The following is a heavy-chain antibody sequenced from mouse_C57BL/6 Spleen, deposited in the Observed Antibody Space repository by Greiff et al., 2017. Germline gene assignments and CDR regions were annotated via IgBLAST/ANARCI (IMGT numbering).Heavy chain of an antibody. J-gene: IGHJ1*03. D-gene: IGHD4-1*01. CDR1: GFTFSSYA. Sequence: EVKLVESGGGLVKPGGSLKLSCAASGFTFSSYAMSWVRQTPEKRLEWVATISDGGSYTYYPDNVKGRFTISRDNAKNNLYLQMSHLKSEDTAMYYCALNWDVDWYFDVWGTGTTVTVSS. CDR3: ALNWDVDWYFDV. CDR2: ISDGGSYT. V-gene: IGHV5-4*03.